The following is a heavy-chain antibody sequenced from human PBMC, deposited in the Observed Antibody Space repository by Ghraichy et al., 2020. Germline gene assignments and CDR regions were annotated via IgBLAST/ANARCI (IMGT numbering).Heavy chain of an antibody. D-gene: IGHD3-22*01. Sequence: GGSLRLSCEASGFSLSGCAMNWVRQAPGKGLEWVAYITSSGGDIHYAASVKDRFTISRDNGKNSLYLQMNSLRDEDSAVYFCARERYYESEAYHSFDCWGQRSLVSVSS. V-gene: IGHV3-48*02. CDR3: ARERYYESEAYHSFDC. J-gene: IGHJ4*02. CDR1: GFSLSGCA. CDR2: ITSSGGDI.